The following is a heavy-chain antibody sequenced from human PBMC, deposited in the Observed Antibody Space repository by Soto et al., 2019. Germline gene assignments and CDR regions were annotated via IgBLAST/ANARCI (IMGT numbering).Heavy chain of an antibody. V-gene: IGHV1-69*01. J-gene: IGHJ6*02. CDR1: GGTFSSYA. CDR2: IIPMFGTA. D-gene: IGHD3-9*01. Sequence: QVQLVQSGAEVKKPGSSVTVSCKASGGTFSSYALSWVRQAPGQGLEWMGGIIPMFGTANYAQNFQGRVAITADESTSTGYMELSSLTSDDTAVYYCARRLTSGLVIPRYFYYYALDVWGQWTTVTVSS. CDR3: ARRLTSGLVIPRYFYYYALDV.